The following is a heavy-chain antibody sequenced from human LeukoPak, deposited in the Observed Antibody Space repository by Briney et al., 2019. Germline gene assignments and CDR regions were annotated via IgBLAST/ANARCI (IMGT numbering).Heavy chain of an antibody. CDR1: GFTSSSYG. CDR3: AREYIPSSGRVSDI. CDR2: ISSSGSAI. J-gene: IGHJ3*02. D-gene: IGHD6-6*01. V-gene: IGHV3-48*01. Sequence: GGSLRLSCVGSGFTSSSYGMNWVRQAPGKGLEWVSYISSSGSAIHYADSVKGRFTISRDNAKNSLFLQMNSLRADDTAVYYCAREYIPSSGRVSDIWGQGKMVTVPS.